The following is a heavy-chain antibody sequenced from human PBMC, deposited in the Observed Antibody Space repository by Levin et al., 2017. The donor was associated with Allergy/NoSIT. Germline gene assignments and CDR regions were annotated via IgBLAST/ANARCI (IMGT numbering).Heavy chain of an antibody. J-gene: IGHJ4*02. V-gene: IGHV1-8*01. CDR1: GYTFTSYD. CDR3: ARGRRSSSWFHPRDY. CDR2: MNPNSGNT. Sequence: GESLKISCKASGYTFTSYDINWVRQATGQGLEWMGWMNPNSGNTGYAQKFQGRVTMTRNTSISTAYMELSSLRSEDTAVYYCARGRRSSSWFHPRDYWGQGTLVTVSS. D-gene: IGHD6-13*01.